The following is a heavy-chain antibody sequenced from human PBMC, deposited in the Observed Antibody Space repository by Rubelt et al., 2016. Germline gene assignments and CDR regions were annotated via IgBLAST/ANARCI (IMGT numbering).Heavy chain of an antibody. D-gene: IGHD3-16*01. CDR1: GYTFTSYA. CDR3: ARKGYGYGMDV. J-gene: IGHJ6*02. Sequence: QVQLVQSGAEVKKPGASVKVSCKASGYTFTSYAMHWVRKAPGQRLEWMGWINAGNGNTKYSQKFQGVVTITRDTSASPAYMELSSLRSEDTAVYYCARKGYGYGMDVWGQGTTVTVSS. V-gene: IGHV1-3*01. CDR2: INAGNGNT.